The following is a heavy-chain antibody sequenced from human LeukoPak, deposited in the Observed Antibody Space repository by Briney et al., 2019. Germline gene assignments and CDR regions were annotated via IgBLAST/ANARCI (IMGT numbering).Heavy chain of an antibody. J-gene: IGHJ4*02. CDR3: ASLGAAGTDY. Sequence: GGSLRLSCAVSGFTVSSNYMSWVRQAPGKGLEWVSVIYGGGNTYYADSVKGRFTISRDNSKNTLYLQMNSPRADDTAVYYCASLGAAGTDYWGQGTLVTVSS. V-gene: IGHV3-53*01. D-gene: IGHD6-13*01. CDR2: IYGGGNT. CDR1: GFTVSSNY.